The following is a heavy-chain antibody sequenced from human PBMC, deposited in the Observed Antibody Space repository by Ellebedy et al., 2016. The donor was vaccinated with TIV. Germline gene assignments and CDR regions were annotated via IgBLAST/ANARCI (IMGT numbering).Heavy chain of an antibody. J-gene: IGHJ4*02. CDR3: ARSPFIYDFWSGYQDY. V-gene: IGHV5-51*01. CDR2: IYPGDSDT. D-gene: IGHD3-3*01. Sequence: GESLKISCKGSGYSFTSYWIGWVRQMPGKGLEWMGIIYPGDSDTRYSPSFQGQVTISADKSIGTAYLQWSSLKASDTAMYYCARSPFIYDFWSGYQDYWGQGTLVTVSS. CDR1: GYSFTSYW.